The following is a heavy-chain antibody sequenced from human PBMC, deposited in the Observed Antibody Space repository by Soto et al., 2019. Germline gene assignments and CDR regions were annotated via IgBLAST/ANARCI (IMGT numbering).Heavy chain of an antibody. D-gene: IGHD3-10*01. CDR2: ISAYNGNT. CDR3: ARDRTIYGSGSYYILVEWASDP. V-gene: IGHV1-18*01. Sequence: QVQLVQSGAEVKKPGASVKVSCKASGYTFTSYGISWVRQAPGQGLEWMGWISAYNGNTNYAQKLQGRVTMTTDTSTSTAYMELRSLRSDDTALYYCARDRTIYGSGSYYILVEWASDPWGQGTLVTVSS. J-gene: IGHJ5*02. CDR1: GYTFTSYG.